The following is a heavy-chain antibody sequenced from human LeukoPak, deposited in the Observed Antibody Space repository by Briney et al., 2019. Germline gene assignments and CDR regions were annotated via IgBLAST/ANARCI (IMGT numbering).Heavy chain of an antibody. CDR2: IYSDGSS. Sequence: GGSLRLSCVASGLSVSSNYMSWVRQAPGKGLEWVSVIYSDGSSYYAESVTGRFTISIDNSKNTLFIQMNSLRAEDTAVYYCARASNYYDSEDFDCWGQGTQVSVRS. CDR3: ARASNYYDSEDFDC. J-gene: IGHJ4*02. CDR1: GLSVSSNY. V-gene: IGHV3-66*01. D-gene: IGHD3-22*01.